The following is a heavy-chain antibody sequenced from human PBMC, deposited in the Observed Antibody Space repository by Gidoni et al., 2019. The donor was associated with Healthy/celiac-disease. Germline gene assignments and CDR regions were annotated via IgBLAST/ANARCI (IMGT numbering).Heavy chain of an antibody. CDR2: IIPIFGTA. CDR1: VGTFSSYA. J-gene: IGHJ6*02. V-gene: IGHV1-69*01. Sequence: QVQLVQSGAEVKKPGSSVKVFCNASVGTFSSYAISWVRQAPGQGLEWMGGIIPIFGTANYAQKFQGRVTITADESTSTAYMELSSLRSEDTAVYYCARREGFYGMDVWGQGTTVTVSS. D-gene: IGHD1-26*01. CDR3: ARREGFYGMDV.